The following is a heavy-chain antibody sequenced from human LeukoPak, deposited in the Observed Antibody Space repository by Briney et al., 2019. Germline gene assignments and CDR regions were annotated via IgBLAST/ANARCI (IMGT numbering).Heavy chain of an antibody. CDR3: AGPRYCSSTSCYGYYYMDV. CDR1: GGSISSYY. CDR2: INHSGST. D-gene: IGHD2-2*01. J-gene: IGHJ6*03. V-gene: IGHV4-34*01. Sequence: SETLSLTCTVSGGSISSYYWSWIRQPPGKGLEWIGEINHSGSTNYDPSLKSRVTISVDTSKNQFSLKLSSVTAADTAVYYCAGPRYCSSTSCYGYYYMDVWGKGTTVTVSS.